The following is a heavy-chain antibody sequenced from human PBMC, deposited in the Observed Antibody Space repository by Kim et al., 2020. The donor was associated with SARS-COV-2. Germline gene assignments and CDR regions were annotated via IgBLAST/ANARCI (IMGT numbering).Heavy chain of an antibody. D-gene: IGHD6-6*01. V-gene: IGHV3-9*01. Sequence: GGSLRLSCAASGFTFDDYAMHWVRQAPGKGLEWVSGISWNSGSIGYADSVKGRFTISRDNAKNSLYLQMNSLRAEDTALYYCAKDLGAARYYYYGMDVWGQGTTVTVSS. J-gene: IGHJ6*02. CDR2: ISWNSGSI. CDR1: GFTFDDYA. CDR3: AKDLGAARYYYYGMDV.